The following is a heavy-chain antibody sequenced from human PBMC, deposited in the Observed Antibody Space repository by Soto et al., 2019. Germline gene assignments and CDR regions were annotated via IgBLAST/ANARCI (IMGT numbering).Heavy chain of an antibody. V-gene: IGHV1-69*13. CDR3: ARLGRGYSYGLIDY. J-gene: IGHJ4*02. CDR1: GGTFSSYA. CDR2: IIPIFGTA. D-gene: IGHD5-18*01. Sequence: SVKVSCKASGGTFSSYAISWVRQAPGQGLEWMGGIIPIFGTANYAQKFQGRVTITADESTSTAYMELSSLRSEDTAVYYCARLGRGYSYGLIDYWGQGTLVTVSS.